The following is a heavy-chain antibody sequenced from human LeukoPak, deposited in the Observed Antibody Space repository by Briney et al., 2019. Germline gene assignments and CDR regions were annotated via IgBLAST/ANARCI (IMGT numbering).Heavy chain of an antibody. CDR3: ARGSVTPDAGY. D-gene: IGHD4-17*01. V-gene: IGHV4-59*12. Sequence: PSETLSLTCTVSDSPISGYYWTWIRQPPGKGLDWIGYIFYGESTDYNPSLKSRVTISPDTSKSQVSLQLTSVTAADTAVYYCARGSVTPDAGYWGPGTLVTVSS. J-gene: IGHJ4*02. CDR1: DSPISGYY. CDR2: IFYGEST.